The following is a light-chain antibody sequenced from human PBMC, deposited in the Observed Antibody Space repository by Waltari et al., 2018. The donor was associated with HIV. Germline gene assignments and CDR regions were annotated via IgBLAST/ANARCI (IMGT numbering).Light chain of an antibody. V-gene: IGLV3-21*02. CDR1: NIGSKS. Sequence: SYVLTQPPSVSVAPGQTARITCGGNNIGSKSVPWYQQKPGQAPVLVVYEDSDRPAGSPDRFSGSNSGNTATLTISRVEAGDEADYYCQVWDSSSDHTRVFGGGTKLTVL. J-gene: IGLJ2*01. CDR3: QVWDSSSDHTRV. CDR2: EDS.